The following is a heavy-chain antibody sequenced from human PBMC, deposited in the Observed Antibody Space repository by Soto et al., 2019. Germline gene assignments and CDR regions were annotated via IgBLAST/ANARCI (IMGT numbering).Heavy chain of an antibody. J-gene: IGHJ4*02. CDR1: GLTFSSHA. CDR2: ISDSGDST. CDR3: ARVSFDCSGGSCYIFDY. D-gene: IGHD2-15*01. V-gene: IGHV3-23*01. Sequence: EVQLLESGGGLVQPGGSLRLSCAASGLTFSSHAMSWVRQAPGKGLEWVSGISDSGDSTYYADSVKGRFAISRDTSKSTVYLQMNSLGVEDTAMYYCARVSFDCSGGSCYIFDYWGQGTRVTVSS.